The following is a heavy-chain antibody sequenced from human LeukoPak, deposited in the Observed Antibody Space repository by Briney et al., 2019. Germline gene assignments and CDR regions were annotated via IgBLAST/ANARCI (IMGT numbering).Heavy chain of an antibody. CDR2: LSGSGGST. CDR1: GFTFSTSW. D-gene: IGHD4-17*01. Sequence: GGSLRLSCAASGFTFSTSWMAWVRQAPGKGLEWVSALSGSGGSTYYADSVRGRFTISRDNSKSTLYLQMHSLRAEDTAIYYCAKNFYGDYNVFFDYWGQGTLVTVSS. V-gene: IGHV3-23*01. J-gene: IGHJ4*02. CDR3: AKNFYGDYNVFFDY.